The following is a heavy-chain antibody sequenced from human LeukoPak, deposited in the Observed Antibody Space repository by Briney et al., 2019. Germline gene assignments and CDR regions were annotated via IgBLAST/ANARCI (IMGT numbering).Heavy chain of an antibody. Sequence: SQTLSLTCTVSGGSLSSGGYDWGWLRQHPGRGLEWSGYIYYSGSTYYNPSLKSRVTISVDTSKDQFSLKLSSVTAADTAVYYCARDAPNAGGFDYWGQGTLVTVSS. V-gene: IGHV4-31*03. CDR3: ARDAPNAGGFDY. CDR2: IYYSGST. J-gene: IGHJ4*02. CDR1: GGSLSSGGYD. D-gene: IGHD2-2*01.